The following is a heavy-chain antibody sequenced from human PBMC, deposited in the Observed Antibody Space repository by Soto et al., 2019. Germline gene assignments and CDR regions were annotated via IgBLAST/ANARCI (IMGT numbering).Heavy chain of an antibody. CDR2: IYYSGTT. D-gene: IGHD3-3*01. CDR1: GGSISTRNYY. J-gene: IGHJ3*02. CDR3: ARGHDFWSAKGDAFDI. Sequence: PSETLSLTCTVPGGSISTRNYYWGWIRQPPGKGLEWIGSIYYSGTTYYTPSLESRVTISVDTSKNQFSLSLTSVTVADTAVFYCARGHDFWSAKGDAFDIWGQGTMVT. V-gene: IGHV4-39*01.